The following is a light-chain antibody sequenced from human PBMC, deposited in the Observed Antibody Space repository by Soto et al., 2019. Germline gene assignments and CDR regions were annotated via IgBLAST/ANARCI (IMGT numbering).Light chain of an antibody. V-gene: IGLV2-14*03. J-gene: IGLJ1*01. CDR2: DVR. CDR3: SSYTSSSTLV. Sequence: QSALTQPASVSGSPGQSITISCTGTSSDVGYYNYVSWYQQHPGKAPKLMIYDVRYRPSGVSDRFSGSKSGNTASLTLSGLQAEDEDDYYCSSYTSSSTLVFGTRTKLTVL. CDR1: SSDVGYYNY.